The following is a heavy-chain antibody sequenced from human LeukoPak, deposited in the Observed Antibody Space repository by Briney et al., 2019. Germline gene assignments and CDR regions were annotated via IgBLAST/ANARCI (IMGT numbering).Heavy chain of an antibody. CDR1: GFTFSDEY. V-gene: IGHV3-11*03. J-gene: IGHJ4*02. D-gene: IGHD6-19*01. CDR3: ARSRGAGPGAYFDY. Sequence: TGGSLRLSCAASGFTFSDEYMSWIRQAPGKGLEWVSYISNSGSYTNYADSVKGRFTISRDNAENSLYLQMNSLRAEDTAVYYCARSRGAGPGAYFDYWGQGTLITVCS. CDR2: ISNSGSYT.